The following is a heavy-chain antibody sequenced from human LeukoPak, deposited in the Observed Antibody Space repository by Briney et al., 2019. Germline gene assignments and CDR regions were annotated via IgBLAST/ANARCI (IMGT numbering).Heavy chain of an antibody. CDR3: ARRRYNWNAIDY. D-gene: IGHD1-20*01. J-gene: IGHJ4*02. CDR1: GFTFSDFY. Sequence: GGSLRLSCVASGFTFSDFYRSWIRQAPAKGLEWVSYISSSGSTIYYADSVKGRFTISRDNAKNSLYLQMNSLRAEDTAVYYCARRRYNWNAIDYWGQGTLVTVSS. CDR2: ISSSGSTI. V-gene: IGHV3-11*01.